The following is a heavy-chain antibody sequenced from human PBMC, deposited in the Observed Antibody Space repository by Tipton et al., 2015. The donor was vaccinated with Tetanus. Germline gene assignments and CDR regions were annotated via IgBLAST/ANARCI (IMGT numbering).Heavy chain of an antibody. V-gene: IGHV4-39*01. CDR3: ARRREWVATGTYGMDV. CDR2: IYYSGNT. CDR1: GGSISSSTYY. D-gene: IGHD5-12*01. J-gene: IGHJ6*02. Sequence: TLSLTCTVSGGSISSSTYYWGWIRQPPGKGLEWIGSIYYSGNTYYNPALKSRVTISVDTSKNQFSLKLSSVTAADTAVYYCARRREWVATGTYGMDVWGQGTTVTVSS.